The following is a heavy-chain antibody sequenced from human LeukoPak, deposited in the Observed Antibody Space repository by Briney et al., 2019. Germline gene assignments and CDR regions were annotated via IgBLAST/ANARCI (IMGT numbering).Heavy chain of an antibody. CDR1: GFTFSNYA. D-gene: IGHD3-16*02. V-gene: IGHV3-23*01. J-gene: IGHJ4*02. CDR3: AKGRNMITFGGILVQPLDY. Sequence: GGSLRLSCAASGFTFSNYAMSWVRHAPGKGLEWVSAISGSGGGTYYADSVKGRFTISRDNSKNTLYLQMNSLRAEDTAVYYCAKGRNMITFGGILVQPLDYWGQGTLVTASS. CDR2: ISGSGGGT.